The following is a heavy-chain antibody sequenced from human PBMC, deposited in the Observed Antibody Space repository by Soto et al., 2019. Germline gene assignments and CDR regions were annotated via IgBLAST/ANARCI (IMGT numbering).Heavy chain of an antibody. CDR3: ARAITGTRGYYNGVDV. J-gene: IGHJ6*02. V-gene: IGHV4-31*03. Sequence: QVQLQESGPGLVKPSQTLSLTCSVSGASINGGGYYWSWIRQHPGKGLEWIGHIYYTGNTYYNPSLKSRISISANTSKNQFSLRLTSVTAADTAVYYCARAITGTRGYYNGVDVWGQGTTVTVSS. CDR1: GASINGGGYY. CDR2: IYYTGNT. D-gene: IGHD1-20*01.